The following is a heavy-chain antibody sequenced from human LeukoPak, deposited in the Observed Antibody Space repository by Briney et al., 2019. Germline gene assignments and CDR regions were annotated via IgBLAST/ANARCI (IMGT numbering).Heavy chain of an antibody. J-gene: IGHJ4*02. V-gene: IGHV1-46*01. CDR3: ARGTPGYSSV. Sequence: ASVKVSCKAFRYTFTSYYVHWVRQAPGQGLEWMGIINPSGGTNYAQKFQGRVTMTRDTSTSTVYMELSSLRSEDTAVYYCARGTPGYSSVWGQGTLVTVSS. D-gene: IGHD6-19*01. CDR2: INPSGGT. CDR1: RYTFTSYY.